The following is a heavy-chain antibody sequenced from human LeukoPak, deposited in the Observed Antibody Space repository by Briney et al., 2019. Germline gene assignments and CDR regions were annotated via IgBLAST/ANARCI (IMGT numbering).Heavy chain of an antibody. D-gene: IGHD3-10*01. V-gene: IGHV4-34*01. CDR2: INHSGST. CDR3: TGQIRGVGDY. Sequence: SETLSLTCAVYGGSFSGYYWSWIRQPPGKGLEWIGEINHSGSTNYNPSLKSRVTISVDTSKNQFSLKLSSVTAADTAVYYCTGQIRGVGDYWGQETLVTVSS. J-gene: IGHJ4*02. CDR1: GGSFSGYY.